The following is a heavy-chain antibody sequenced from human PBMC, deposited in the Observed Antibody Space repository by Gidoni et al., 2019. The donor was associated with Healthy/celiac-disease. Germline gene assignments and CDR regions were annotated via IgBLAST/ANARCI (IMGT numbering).Heavy chain of an antibody. V-gene: IGHV1-69*10. Sequence: QVQLVQSGAEVKKPGSSVTVSCKASGGTFSSYAISCVRQAPGQGLEWMGGIIPILGIANYAQKFQGRVTITADKSTSTAYMELSSLRSEDTAVYYCARQSDYGSGNPYDYWGQGTLVTVSS. CDR1: GGTFSSYA. D-gene: IGHD3-10*01. CDR3: ARQSDYGSGNPYDY. CDR2: IIPILGIA. J-gene: IGHJ4*02.